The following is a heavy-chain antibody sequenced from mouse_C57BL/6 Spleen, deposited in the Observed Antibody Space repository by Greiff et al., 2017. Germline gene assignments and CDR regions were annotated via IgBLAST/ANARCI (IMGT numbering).Heavy chain of an antibody. CDR1: GYTFTDYN. D-gene: IGHD4-1*01. CDR2: INPNNGGT. Sequence: VQLQQSGPELVKPGASVKIPCKASGYTFTDYNMDWVKQSHGKSLEWIGNINPNNGGTIYNQKFKGKATLTVDKSSSTASMELRSLPSEDTAVYYCARWTGTFDYWGQGTTLTVSS. CDR3: ARWTGTFDY. V-gene: IGHV1-18*01. J-gene: IGHJ2*01.